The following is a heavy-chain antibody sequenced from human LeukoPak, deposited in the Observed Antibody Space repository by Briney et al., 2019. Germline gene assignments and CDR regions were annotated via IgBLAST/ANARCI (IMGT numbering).Heavy chain of an antibody. Sequence: GGSLRLSCAASGFTFDDYGMSWVRQVPGKGLEWISGINWSGDSTGYADSVKGRFTISRDNAKNSLYLQMHSLRAEDTALYYCARETYGVDDYYYMDVWGKGTTVTVSS. CDR1: GFTFDDYG. CDR3: ARETYGVDDYYYMDV. CDR2: INWSGDST. V-gene: IGHV3-20*04. D-gene: IGHD4-17*01. J-gene: IGHJ6*03.